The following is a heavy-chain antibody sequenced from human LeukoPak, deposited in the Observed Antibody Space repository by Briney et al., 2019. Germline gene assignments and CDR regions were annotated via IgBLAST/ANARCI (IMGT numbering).Heavy chain of an antibody. Sequence: ASVKVSCKVSGYTLTELSMHWVRQAPGKGLEWMGGFDPEDGETIYAQKFQGRVTMTEDTSTDTAYMELSSLRSEDTAVYYCATHLPYYYDSSYQDWGQGTLVTVSS. CDR1: GYTLTELS. D-gene: IGHD3-22*01. CDR3: ATHLPYYYDSSYQD. CDR2: FDPEDGET. J-gene: IGHJ4*02. V-gene: IGHV1-24*01.